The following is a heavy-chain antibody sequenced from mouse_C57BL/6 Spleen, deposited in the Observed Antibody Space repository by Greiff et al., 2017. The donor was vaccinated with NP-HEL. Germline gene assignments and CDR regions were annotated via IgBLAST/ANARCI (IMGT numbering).Heavy chain of an antibody. V-gene: IGHV2-5*01. J-gene: IGHJ4*01. Sequence: QVQLKESGPGLVQPSQSLSITCTVSGFSLTSYGVHWVRQSPGKGLEWLGVIWRGGSTDYNAAFMSRLSITKDNSKSQVFFKMNSLQADDTAIYYCAKYSNYVNYAMDYWGQGTSVTVSS. D-gene: IGHD2-5*01. CDR2: IWRGGST. CDR3: AKYSNYVNYAMDY. CDR1: GFSLTSYG.